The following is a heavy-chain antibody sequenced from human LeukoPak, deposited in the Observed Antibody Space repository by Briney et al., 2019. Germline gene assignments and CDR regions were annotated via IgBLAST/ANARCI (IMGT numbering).Heavy chain of an antibody. V-gene: IGHV3-43*02. J-gene: IGHJ4*02. Sequence: GGSLRLSCEGSGFTFHDYAIHWVRQAPGKGLEWVSLIRGDGGSTHYADSVKGRFTISRDNAKNSLYLQMNNLRDEDTAVYYCARDHNWAFDYWGQGTLVTVSS. CDR1: GFTFHDYA. CDR3: ARDHNWAFDY. D-gene: IGHD1-20*01. CDR2: IRGDGGST.